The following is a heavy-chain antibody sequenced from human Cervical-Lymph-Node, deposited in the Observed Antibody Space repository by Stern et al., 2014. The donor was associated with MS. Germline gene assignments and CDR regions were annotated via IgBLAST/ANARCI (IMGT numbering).Heavy chain of an antibody. V-gene: IGHV4-4*02. CDR3: ARNGGNYAFDY. CDR2: IYHSGST. D-gene: IGHD4-23*01. J-gene: IGHJ4*02. CDR1: GGSINSGYW. Sequence: QVQLQESSPGLVKPSGTLSLTCAVAGGSINSGYWWSWVRQPPGKGLEWIGEIYHSGSTIYTPSLKSRVTISVDTSKNHFSLKMNSVNAADTAVYYCARNGGNYAFDYWGQGTLVAVSS.